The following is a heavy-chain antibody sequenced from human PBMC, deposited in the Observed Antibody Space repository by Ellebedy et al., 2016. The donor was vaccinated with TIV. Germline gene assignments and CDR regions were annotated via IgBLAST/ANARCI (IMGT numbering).Heavy chain of an antibody. CDR1: GYTFTIYS. Sequence: AASVKVSCKASGYTFTIYSMHWVRQAPGQGLEWMGIINPSGGSTTYAQNFQGRVTMTRDTSTSTVYMELSSLRSEDTAVYYCARRGKNTRSANDYWGQGTLVTVSS. CDR3: ARRGKNTRSANDY. D-gene: IGHD1-1*01. V-gene: IGHV1-46*01. J-gene: IGHJ4*02. CDR2: INPSGGST.